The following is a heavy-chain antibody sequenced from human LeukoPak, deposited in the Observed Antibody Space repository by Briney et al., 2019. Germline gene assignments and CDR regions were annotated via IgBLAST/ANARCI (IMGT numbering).Heavy chain of an antibody. CDR1: GGSVSSYY. Sequence: PSETLSLTCTVAGGSVSSYYWSWIRQPPVKGLEWIGHMYYSGSTNYSPSLKSRVTISVDTSKIQFSLKVTSVTAADTAVYYCTRAGSGWSFDYWGQGTLVTVSS. D-gene: IGHD6-19*01. CDR2: MYYSGST. CDR3: TRAGSGWSFDY. J-gene: IGHJ4*02. V-gene: IGHV4-59*02.